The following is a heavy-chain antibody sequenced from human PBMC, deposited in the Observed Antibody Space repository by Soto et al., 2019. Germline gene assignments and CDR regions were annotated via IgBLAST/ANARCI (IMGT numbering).Heavy chain of an antibody. CDR3: AGRKAADGFDY. CDR1: GGGNLGDYR. D-gene: IGHD6-13*01. J-gene: IGHJ4*02. V-gene: IGHV1-69*01. Sequence: VKVSCKASGGGNLGDYRTTWVRRAPGQGLEWMGGIIPKLGSANYAQNFQGRVTITADESTNTVYMELRSLSSVTAADTAVYYCAGRKAADGFDYWGQGTLVTVSS. CDR2: IIPKLGSA.